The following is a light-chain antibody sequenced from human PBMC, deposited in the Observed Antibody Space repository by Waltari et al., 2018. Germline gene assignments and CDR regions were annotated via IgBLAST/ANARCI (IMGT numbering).Light chain of an antibody. V-gene: IGKV3-15*01. CDR1: QSVRSS. CDR3: QQYSDWPRT. J-gene: IGKJ1*01. Sequence: ETVMTQSPATLSVSPGERATLSCRASQSVRSSLAWYQQKPGQTPRLLIHSASTRATGIPARFSGSGSGTEFTLTINSLQSEDFAVYYCQQYSDWPRTFGQGTKVEI. CDR2: SAS.